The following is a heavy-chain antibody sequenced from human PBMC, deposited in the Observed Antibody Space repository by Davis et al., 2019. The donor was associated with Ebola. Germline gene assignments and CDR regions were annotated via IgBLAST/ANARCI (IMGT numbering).Heavy chain of an antibody. CDR2: INPDNGNT. CDR1: GYTFNTYA. D-gene: IGHD6-13*01. CDR3: ARDQRAGSLDY. Sequence: ASVKVSCKASGYTFNTYALHWVRQPPGQRLEWMGWINPDNGNTNYAQKLQGRVTMTTDTSTSTAYMELRSLRSDDTAVYYCARDQRAGSLDYWGQGTLVTVSS. J-gene: IGHJ4*02. V-gene: IGHV1-18*01.